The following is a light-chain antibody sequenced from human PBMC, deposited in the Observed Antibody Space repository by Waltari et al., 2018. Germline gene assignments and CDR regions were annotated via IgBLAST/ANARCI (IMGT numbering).Light chain of an antibody. CDR3: QQYYSVTWT. CDR2: KAS. J-gene: IGKJ1*01. CDR1: QSIDSW. V-gene: IGKV1-5*03. Sequence: DIQMTQSPSPLSAFLGDRVTITFRASQSIDSWLAWYQQKPGKAPKVLIYKASILESGVPSRFSGSGSGTEFSLTISSLQPDDFATYYCQQYYSVTWTFGRGTRVEVK.